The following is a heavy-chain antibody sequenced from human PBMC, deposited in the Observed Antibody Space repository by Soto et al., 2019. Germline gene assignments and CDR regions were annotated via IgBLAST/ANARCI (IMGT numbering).Heavy chain of an antibody. CDR2: INPNSGGT. Sequence: QVQLVQSGAEVKKPGASVKVSCKASGYTITGYYMHWVRQAPGQGLEWMGWINPNSGGTNYAQKFQGWVTMTRDTSISTAYMELSSLRSDDTAVYYCARDRLSGGSCSDFDYWGQGTLVTVSS. D-gene: IGHD2-15*01. CDR1: GYTITGYY. J-gene: IGHJ4*02. V-gene: IGHV1-2*04. CDR3: ARDRLSGGSCSDFDY.